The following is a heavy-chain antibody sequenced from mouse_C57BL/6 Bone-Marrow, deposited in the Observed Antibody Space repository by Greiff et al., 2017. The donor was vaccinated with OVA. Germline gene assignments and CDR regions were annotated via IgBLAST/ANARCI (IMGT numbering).Heavy chain of an antibody. CDR2: ISYDGSN. CDR1: GYSITSGYY. CDR3: ARAPLNYYGSSFYWYFDV. J-gene: IGHJ1*03. V-gene: IGHV3-6*01. Sequence: VQLQQSGPGLVKPSQSLSLTCSVTGYSITSGYYWNWIRQFPGNKLEWMGYISYDGSNNYNPSLKNRISITRDTSKNQFFLKLNSVTTEDTATYYGARAPLNYYGSSFYWYFDVWGTGTTVTVSS. D-gene: IGHD1-1*01.